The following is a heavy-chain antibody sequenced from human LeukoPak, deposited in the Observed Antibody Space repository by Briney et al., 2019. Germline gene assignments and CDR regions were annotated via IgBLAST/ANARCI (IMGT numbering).Heavy chain of an antibody. CDR1: GYTFTSYA. V-gene: IGHV1-18*01. Sequence: GASVKVSCKASGYTFTSYAISWVRQAPGQGLEWMGWISVYNGNTKYAQKVQGRVTMTTDTSTSTAYMELRSPRSDDTAVYYCARGYSYGSDYFYGMDVWGQGTTVTVSS. J-gene: IGHJ6*02. D-gene: IGHD5-18*01. CDR3: ARGYSYGSDYFYGMDV. CDR2: ISVYNGNT.